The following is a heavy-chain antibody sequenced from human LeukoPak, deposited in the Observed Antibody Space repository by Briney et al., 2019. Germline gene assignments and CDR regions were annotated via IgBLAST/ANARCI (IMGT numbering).Heavy chain of an antibody. CDR2: TYYRSEWYN. Sequence: SQTLSLTCAISGDSVSSNSAAWNWTRQSPSRGLEWLRRTYYRSEWYNDYAVSVKSRITINPDTSKNQFSLQLNSVTPEDTAVYYCARVGYSSGWYDPYFDYWGQGTLVTVSS. CDR1: GDSVSSNSAA. D-gene: IGHD6-19*01. J-gene: IGHJ4*02. V-gene: IGHV6-1*01. CDR3: ARVGYSSGWYDPYFDY.